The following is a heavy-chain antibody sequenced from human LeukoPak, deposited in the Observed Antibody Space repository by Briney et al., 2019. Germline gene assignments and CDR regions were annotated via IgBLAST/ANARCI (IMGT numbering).Heavy chain of an antibody. V-gene: IGHV1-18*01. D-gene: IGHD3-22*01. CDR3: ARGVDYYDSSDYIGGYIDY. Sequence: ASVKVSFKAPGYTLTRYGITWVRQAPGQGLEWMGWISPYNGDTNYAQKLQGRVTMTTDTSTTTAYMELRSLRSDDTAVYYCARGVDYYDSSDYIGGYIDYWGQGTLVTVSS. CDR1: GYTLTRYG. CDR2: ISPYNGDT. J-gene: IGHJ4*02.